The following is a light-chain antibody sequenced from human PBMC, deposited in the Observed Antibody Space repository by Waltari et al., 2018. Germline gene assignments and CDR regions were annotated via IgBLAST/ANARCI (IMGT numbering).Light chain of an antibody. CDR2: GAS. CDR3: QQRINWPLT. J-gene: IGKJ4*01. CDR1: QDIDDL. Sequence: EIVLKQSTANLSLSPGERATLSCRASQDIDDLLTWFQQGPAQVPRLLIYGASNRAADTPARFSGSGSGKDFIHTISSLEPEDFAVYYCQQRINWPLTFGGGTTVDIK. V-gene: IGKV3D-11*01.